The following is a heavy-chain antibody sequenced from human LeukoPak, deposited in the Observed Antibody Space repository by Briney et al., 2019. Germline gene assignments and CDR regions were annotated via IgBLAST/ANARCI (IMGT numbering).Heavy chain of an antibody. CDR3: ARLYGSGSYYNY. V-gene: IGHV4-34*01. Sequence: SETLSLTCTVYGGSFSGYYWSWIRQPPGKGLEWIGEINHSGSTNYNPSLKSRLTISVDTSKNQFSLKLSSVTAADTAVYYCARLYGSGSYYNYWGQGTLVTVSS. CDR2: INHSGST. D-gene: IGHD3-10*01. CDR1: GGSFSGYY. J-gene: IGHJ4*02.